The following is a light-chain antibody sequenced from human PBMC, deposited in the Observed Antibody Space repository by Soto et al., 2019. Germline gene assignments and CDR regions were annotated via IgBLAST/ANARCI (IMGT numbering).Light chain of an antibody. CDR2: GAS. J-gene: IGKJ2*01. CDR3: QQYGSSQYT. CDR1: HRPRSRY. V-gene: IGKV3-20*01. Sequence: EIVLTQSPGTLSSSPRERAPLSPRASHRPRSRYLAWYQQKPGQAPRLLIYGASSRATGIPDRFSGSGSGTDFTLTISRLEPEDFAVYYCQQYGSSQYTFGQGTKLEIK.